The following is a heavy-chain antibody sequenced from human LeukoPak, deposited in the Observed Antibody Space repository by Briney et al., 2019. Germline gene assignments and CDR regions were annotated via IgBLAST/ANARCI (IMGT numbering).Heavy chain of an antibody. CDR2: INHSGST. V-gene: IGHV4-34*01. J-gene: IGHJ4*02. CDR1: GGSFSGYY. Sequence: SETLSLTCAVYGGSFSGYYWSWIRQPPGRGLEWLGDINHSGSTNYNPSLKSRVTISVDTSKNQFSLKLSSVTAADTAVYYCARHLGYCSSTSCSSGLDYWGQGTLVTVSS. D-gene: IGHD2-2*01. CDR3: ARHLGYCSSTSCSSGLDY.